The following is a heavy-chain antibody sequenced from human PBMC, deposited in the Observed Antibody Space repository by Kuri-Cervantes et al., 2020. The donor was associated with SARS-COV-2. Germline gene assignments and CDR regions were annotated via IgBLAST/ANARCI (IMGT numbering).Heavy chain of an antibody. CDR3: VRDTGYCGGDCSAFDI. CDR2: IYHSGST. D-gene: IGHD2-21*02. Sequence: SETLSLTCAVSGGSISSSNWWSWVRQPPGKGLEWIGEIYHSGSTNYNPSLKSRVTISVDKSKNQFSLKLSSVTAADTAVYYCVRDTGYCGGDCSAFDIWGQGTMVTVSS. CDR1: GGSISSSNW. J-gene: IGHJ3*02. V-gene: IGHV4-4*02.